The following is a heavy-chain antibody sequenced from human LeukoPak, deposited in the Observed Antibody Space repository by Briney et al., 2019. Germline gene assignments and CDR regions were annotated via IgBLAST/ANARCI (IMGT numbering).Heavy chain of an antibody. Sequence: SETLSLTCSVSGGSVSSGTHFWSWIRQPPGKGLEWIGFISNSGNTNYNPSLKSRVSISTDTSKNQFSLKLSSVTAADTAVYYCARSPTGYRFDYWGQGTLVTVSS. CDR3: ARSPTGYRFDY. J-gene: IGHJ4*02. CDR2: ISNSGNT. CDR1: GGSVSSGTHF. V-gene: IGHV4-61*01. D-gene: IGHD3-9*01.